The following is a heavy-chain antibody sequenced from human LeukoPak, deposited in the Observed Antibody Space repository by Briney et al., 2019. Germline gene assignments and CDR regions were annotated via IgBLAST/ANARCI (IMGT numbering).Heavy chain of an antibody. V-gene: IGHV4-61*02. CDR1: GGSINSGGYY. Sequence: SETLSLTCTVSGGSINSGGYYWSWIRQPAGKGLEWIGRIHTSGTTNYNPSLKGRVTISLDTSKNQFSLKLNSVTAADTAVYYCARHVGCSGGSCYTRYYYYYGMDVWGQGTTVTVSS. CDR2: IHTSGTT. D-gene: IGHD2-15*01. CDR3: ARHVGCSGGSCYTRYYYYYGMDV. J-gene: IGHJ6*02.